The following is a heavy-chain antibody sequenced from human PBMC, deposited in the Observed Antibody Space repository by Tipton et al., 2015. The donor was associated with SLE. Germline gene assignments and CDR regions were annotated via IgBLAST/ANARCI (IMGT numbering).Heavy chain of an antibody. CDR1: GFTFSDYG. Sequence: SGFTFSDYGMHWVRQAPGKGLEWVAVISYDGSNKYYVDSVKGRFTVSRDNSKNTLYLQLNSLRAEDTAVYYCAKEPAYDFWSGYPRYFDYWGQGTLVTVSS. CDR3: AKEPAYDFWSGYPRYFDY. J-gene: IGHJ4*02. V-gene: IGHV3-30*18. D-gene: IGHD3-3*01. CDR2: ISYDGSNK.